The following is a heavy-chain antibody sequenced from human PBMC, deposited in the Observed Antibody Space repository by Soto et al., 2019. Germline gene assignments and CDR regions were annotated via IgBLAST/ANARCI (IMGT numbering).Heavy chain of an antibody. J-gene: IGHJ4*02. D-gene: IGHD3-22*01. CDR2: IYYSGST. CDR1: GGSISSGGYY. CDR3: ARGVDSGYCYFDY. V-gene: IGHV4-31*03. Sequence: SETLSLTCTVSGGSISSGGYYWSWIRQHPGKGLEWIGYIYYSGSTYYNPSLKSRVTISVDTSKNQFSLKLSSVTAADTAVYYCARGVDSGYCYFDYWGQGTLVTVSS.